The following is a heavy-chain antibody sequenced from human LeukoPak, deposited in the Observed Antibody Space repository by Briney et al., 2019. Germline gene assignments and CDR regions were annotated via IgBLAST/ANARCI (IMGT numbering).Heavy chain of an antibody. CDR3: ARERWNFGTWFDP. D-gene: IGHD1-7*01. Sequence: GGSLRLSCAASGFTFSSSSMNWVRQAPGKGLEWVSCISSSSNTIYYADSVKGRFTISRDNAKDSLYLQMNSLSAEDRAVYYCARERWNFGTWFDPWGQGTLVTVSS. CDR2: ISSSSNTI. V-gene: IGHV3-48*01. CDR1: GFTFSSSS. J-gene: IGHJ5*02.